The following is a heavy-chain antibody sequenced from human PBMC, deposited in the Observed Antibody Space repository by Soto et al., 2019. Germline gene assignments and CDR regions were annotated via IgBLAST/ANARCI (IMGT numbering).Heavy chain of an antibody. CDR3: ATMIVVVITTESTFDY. J-gene: IGHJ4*02. CDR2: ISYDGSNK. CDR1: GFTFSSYG. Sequence: QVQLVESGGGVVQPGRSLRPSCAASGFTFSSYGMHWVRQAPGKGLEWVAVISYDGSNKYYADSVKGRFTISRDNSKNTLYLQMNSLRAEDTAVYYCATMIVVVITTESTFDYWGQGTLVTVSS. D-gene: IGHD3-22*01. V-gene: IGHV3-30*03.